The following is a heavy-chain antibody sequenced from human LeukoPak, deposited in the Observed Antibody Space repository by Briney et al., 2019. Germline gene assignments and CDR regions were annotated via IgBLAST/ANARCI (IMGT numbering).Heavy chain of an antibody. D-gene: IGHD6-13*01. CDR2: IYAGGTT. J-gene: IGHJ6*03. V-gene: IGHV3-53*01. Sequence: GGSLRLSCAASGFTVSSNYMSWVRQAPGKGLEWVSVIYAGGTTYYADSVKGRFTISRDNSRNTLYLQMSSLRAEDTAVYYCARGSSAAGISGTGYYYYYYMDVWGKGTTVTISS. CDR1: GFTVSSNY. CDR3: ARGSSAAGISGTGYYYYYYMDV.